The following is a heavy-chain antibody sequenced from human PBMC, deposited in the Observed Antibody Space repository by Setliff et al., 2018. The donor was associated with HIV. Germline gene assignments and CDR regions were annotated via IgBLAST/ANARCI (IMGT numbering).Heavy chain of an antibody. CDR3: ARIRAAALLNAFDI. D-gene: IGHD2-15*01. J-gene: IGHJ3*02. Sequence: ASVKVSCKTSGYTFTNFAISWVRQAPGQGLEWMGWINGYNGNTNYAQNFQGRVTMTTDTTSSTAYMELRSLRSDDTAMYYCARIRAAALLNAFDIWGQGTMVTVSS. CDR2: INGYNGNT. V-gene: IGHV1-18*01. CDR1: GYTFTNFA.